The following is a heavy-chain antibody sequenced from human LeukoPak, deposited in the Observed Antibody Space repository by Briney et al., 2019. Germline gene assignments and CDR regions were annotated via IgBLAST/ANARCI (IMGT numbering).Heavy chain of an antibody. CDR1: AFTFSNYA. D-gene: IGHD2-21*01. J-gene: IGHJ4*02. V-gene: IGHV3-23*01. CDR2: VSGNGGTT. CDR3: AKAPVTSCRGAYCYPFDY. Sequence: GGSLRLSCAASAFTFSNYAMSWVRQAPGKGLEWVSTVSGNGGTTFYGDSVRGRFTISRDNSKNTLYLQINSLRAEDTAVYYCAKAPVTSCRGAYCYPFDYWGQGTLVTVSS.